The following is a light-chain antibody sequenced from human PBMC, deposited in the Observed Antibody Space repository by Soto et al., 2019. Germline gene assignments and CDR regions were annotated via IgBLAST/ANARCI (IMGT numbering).Light chain of an antibody. CDR3: QQYNSYSYT. CDR2: KAS. Sequence: DIQMTQSPSTLSASVGDRVTITCRASQSISSWLAWYQQKPGKAPKLLIYKASSLESGVPSRFSGSGSGTEFTLTISSLQPDHFATYYCQQYNSYSYTFGQGTKLELK. V-gene: IGKV1-5*03. CDR1: QSISSW. J-gene: IGKJ2*01.